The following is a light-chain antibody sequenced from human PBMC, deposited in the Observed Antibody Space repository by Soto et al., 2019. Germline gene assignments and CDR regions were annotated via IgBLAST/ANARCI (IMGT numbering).Light chain of an antibody. Sequence: EIVLTQSPGTLSLSPGERATLSCRASQSVSNTYLAWYQQKPGQAPRLLIYGASSRATGIPDRFSGSGSGTDFTLTISRLEPEDFAVYFCHQYATSPRTFGPGTKVEF. CDR2: GAS. V-gene: IGKV3-20*01. CDR3: HQYATSPRT. J-gene: IGKJ1*01. CDR1: QSVSNTY.